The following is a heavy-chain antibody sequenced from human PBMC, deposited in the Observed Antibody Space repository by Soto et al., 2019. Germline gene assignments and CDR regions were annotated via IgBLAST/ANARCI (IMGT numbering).Heavy chain of an antibody. CDR1: GYTFASYA. Sequence: QVQLVQSGAEVKKPGASVKVSCKASGYTFASYAISWMRQAPGQGLEWMGWISAYNGNTNYAQKLQGRVTMTTDTHTSTAYRELRSLRSADTAVYYCASDPPPPAYWGQGTLVTVSS. V-gene: IGHV1-18*01. CDR2: ISAYNGNT. CDR3: ASDPPPPAY. J-gene: IGHJ4*02.